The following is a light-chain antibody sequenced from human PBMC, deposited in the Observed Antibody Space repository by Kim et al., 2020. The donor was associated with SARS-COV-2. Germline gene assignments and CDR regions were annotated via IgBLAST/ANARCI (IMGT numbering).Light chain of an antibody. CDR1: QSVSSY. J-gene: IGKJ4*01. CDR3: QQRSAWPLA. CDR2: EAS. Sequence: IVLTQSPATLSLSPGERATLSCRASQSVSSYLAWYQQKAGQPPRLLIDEASNRATGIPTRFSGSGYGTDFTLTIYSLEPEDFAVYYCQQRSAWPLAFGVGTKLEI. V-gene: IGKV3-11*01.